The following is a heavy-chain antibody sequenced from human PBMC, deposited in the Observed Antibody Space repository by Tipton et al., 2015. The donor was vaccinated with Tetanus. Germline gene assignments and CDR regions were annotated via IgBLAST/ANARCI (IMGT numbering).Heavy chain of an antibody. CDR1: GGSISSGAYY. D-gene: IGHD1-1*01. CDR2: IHSRGDT. J-gene: IGHJ3*01. CDR3: ARDGENEGAFDV. Sequence: TLSLTCIVSGGSISSGAYYWSWLRQRPGKGLEWLGYIHSRGDTFYIPSLRSRLIISLDTSKNQFSLQLSSLTAADTTIYYCARDGENEGAFDVWGQGTRVSVSS. V-gene: IGHV4-31*03.